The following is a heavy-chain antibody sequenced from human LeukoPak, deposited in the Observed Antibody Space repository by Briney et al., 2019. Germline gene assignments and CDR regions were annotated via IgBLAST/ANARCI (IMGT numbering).Heavy chain of an antibody. D-gene: IGHD3-10*01. Sequence: GASVKVSCKASGYTFTSHDINWVRQATGQGLEWMGWMNPNSGNTGYAQKFQGRVTMTRNTSISTAYMELSSLRSEDTAVYYCARDYYGSRSSAFDPWGQGTLVTVSS. CDR1: GYTFTSHD. CDR2: MNPNSGNT. V-gene: IGHV1-8*01. J-gene: IGHJ5*02. CDR3: ARDYYGSRSSAFDP.